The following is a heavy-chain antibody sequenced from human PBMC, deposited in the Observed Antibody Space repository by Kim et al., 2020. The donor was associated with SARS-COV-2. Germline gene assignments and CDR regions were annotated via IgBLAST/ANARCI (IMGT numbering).Heavy chain of an antibody. J-gene: IGHJ6*02. Sequence: SVKVSCKASGGTFSSYAISWVRQAPGQGLEWMGGIIPIFGTANYAQKFQGRVTITADESTSTAYMELSSLRSEDTAVYYCARADPANGSGSNYGMDVWGQGTTVTVS. CDR3: ARADPANGSGSNYGMDV. CDR1: GGTFSSYA. D-gene: IGHD3-10*01. V-gene: IGHV1-69*13. CDR2: IIPIFGTA.